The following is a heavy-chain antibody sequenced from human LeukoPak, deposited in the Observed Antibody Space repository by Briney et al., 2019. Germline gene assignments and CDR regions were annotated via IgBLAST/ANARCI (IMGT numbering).Heavy chain of an antibody. CDR2: MNPNSADT. J-gene: IGHJ6*03. CDR3: ARAGGDYGDYYHYYYMDV. Sequence: ASVKVSCKASGYTLTSHDINWVRQATGQGLEWMGWMNPNSADTGYAQKFQGRVTMTRDTSINTAYMELSSLTSEDTAVYYCARAGGDYGDYYHYYYMDVWGSGTTVTVSS. CDR1: GYTLTSHD. D-gene: IGHD4-17*01. V-gene: IGHV1-8*01.